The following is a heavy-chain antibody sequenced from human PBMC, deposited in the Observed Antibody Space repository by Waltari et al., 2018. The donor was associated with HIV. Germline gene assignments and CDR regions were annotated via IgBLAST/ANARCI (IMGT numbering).Heavy chain of an antibody. CDR2: IDSGGRT. Sequence: EVQLVESGGGLVQPGGSLRLSCAASGFTVSSNYMSWVRQAPGKGLEWVSVIDSGGRTYYGDSVKGRFTISRDNPKNTVYLQMNSLRVEDTAVYYCAGSEGRGAFDYWGQGTLVTVSS. J-gene: IGHJ4*02. D-gene: IGHD3-10*01. CDR3: AGSEGRGAFDY. V-gene: IGHV3-66*01. CDR1: GFTVSSNY.